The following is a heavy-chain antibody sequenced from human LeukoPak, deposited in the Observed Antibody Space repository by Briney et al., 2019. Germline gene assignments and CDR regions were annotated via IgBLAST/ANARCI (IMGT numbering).Heavy chain of an antibody. V-gene: IGHV3-30*18. CDR1: GFTFSSYG. CDR2: ISYDGSNK. J-gene: IGHJ4*02. CDR3: AKDSSRGAGSDYYAPIY. D-gene: IGHD3-10*01. Sequence: GGSLRLSCAASGFTFSSYGMHWVRQAPGMGLEWVAVISYDGSNKYYADSVKGRFTISRDNSKTTLYLQMNSLRAEDTAIYYCAKDSSRGAGSDYYAPIYWGQGTLVTVSS.